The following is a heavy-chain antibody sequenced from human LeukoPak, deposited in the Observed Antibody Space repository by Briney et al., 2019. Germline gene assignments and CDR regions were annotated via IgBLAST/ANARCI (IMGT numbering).Heavy chain of an antibody. J-gene: IGHJ4*02. CDR1: GGSISSSSYY. V-gene: IGHV4-39*07. D-gene: IGHD2-8*02. CDR3: ARSEPTGDY. CDR2: IYYSGST. Sequence: SETLSLTCTVSGGSISSSSYYWGWIRQPPGKGLEWIGSIYYSGSTYYNPSLKSRVTISVDTSKNQFSLKLSSVTAADTAVYYCARSEPTGDYWGQGTLVTVSS.